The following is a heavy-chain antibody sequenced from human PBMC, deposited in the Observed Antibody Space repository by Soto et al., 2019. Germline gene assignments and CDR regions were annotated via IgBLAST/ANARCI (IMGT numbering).Heavy chain of an antibody. CDR1: GFTFSSYS. CDR2: ISSSSSYI. J-gene: IGHJ2*01. D-gene: IGHD2-8*01. V-gene: IGHV3-21*01. CDR3: ARDGLHPMEIHWYFDL. Sequence: GGSLRLSCAASGFTFSSYSMNWVRQAPGKGLEWVSSISSSSSYIYYADSVKGRFTISRDNAKNSLYLQMNSLRAEDTAVYYCARDGLHPMEIHWYFDLWGRGTLVTVSS.